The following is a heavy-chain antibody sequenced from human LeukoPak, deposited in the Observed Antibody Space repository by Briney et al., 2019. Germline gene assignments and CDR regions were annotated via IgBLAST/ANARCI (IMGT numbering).Heavy chain of an antibody. CDR1: GFTFSAYA. CDR2: ISRSGSST. V-gene: IGHV3-23*01. D-gene: IGHD4-17*01. CDR3: TKKRLNRLGFYYGIDV. Sequence: GGSLRLSCAASGFTFSAYAMTWVRQAPGKGLDCVSVISRSGSSTHYADSVKGRFTISRDNSKDMLYLQMNSLRAEDTAIYYCTKKRLNRLGFYYGIDVWGQGTTVTVSS. J-gene: IGHJ6*02.